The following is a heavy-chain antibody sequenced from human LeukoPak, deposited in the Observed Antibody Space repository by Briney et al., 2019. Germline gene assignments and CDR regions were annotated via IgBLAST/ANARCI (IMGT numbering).Heavy chain of an antibody. D-gene: IGHD6-19*01. Sequence: PGGSLRLSCAASGFTFSSNAMNWVRQAPGEGLEWVSSISMSSTYIYYADSVKGRFTISRDNAKNSLYLQMDSLRDEDTAVYYCTRAPYSSGWYTVDFWGQGTLVTVSS. CDR2: ISMSSTYI. V-gene: IGHV3-21*01. CDR3: TRAPYSSGWYTVDF. CDR1: GFTFSSNA. J-gene: IGHJ4*02.